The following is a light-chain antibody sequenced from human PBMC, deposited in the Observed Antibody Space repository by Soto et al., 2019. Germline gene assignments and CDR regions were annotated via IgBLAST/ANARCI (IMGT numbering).Light chain of an antibody. V-gene: IGKV1-5*03. Sequence: DIQMTQSPSTLSASVGDRVTITCRASQNINSWLAWYQQKPGKAPKLLIYKASSLQSGVPSRFGGSGSGTDFTLTISCLQPDDFATYYCQQYNSYSLLTFGGGTKVEIK. CDR2: KAS. CDR3: QQYNSYSLLT. J-gene: IGKJ4*01. CDR1: QNINSW.